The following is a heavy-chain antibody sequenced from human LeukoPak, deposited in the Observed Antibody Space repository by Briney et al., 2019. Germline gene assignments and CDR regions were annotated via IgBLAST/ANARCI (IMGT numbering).Heavy chain of an antibody. CDR3: AKGPRITIFGVVTTNFDY. D-gene: IGHD3-3*01. Sequence: GSLRLSCAASGFTFSSYGMHWVRQAPGKGLEWVAVIWYDGSNKYYADSVKGRFTISRDNSKNTLYLQMNSLRAEDTAVYYCAKGPRITIFGVVTTNFDYWGQGTLVTVSS. V-gene: IGHV3-33*06. J-gene: IGHJ4*02. CDR1: GFTFSSYG. CDR2: IWYDGSNK.